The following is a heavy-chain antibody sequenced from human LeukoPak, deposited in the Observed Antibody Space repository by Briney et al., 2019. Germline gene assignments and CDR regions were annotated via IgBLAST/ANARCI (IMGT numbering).Heavy chain of an antibody. J-gene: IGHJ4*02. V-gene: IGHV4-39*07. CDR2: IYYSGST. D-gene: IGHD5-12*01. CDR3: ARDFTSSGNFDY. Sequence: SETLSLTCTVSGGSISSSSYYWGWTRQPPGKGLEWIGSIYYSGSTYYNPSLKSRVTISVDTSKNQFSLKLSSVTAADTAVYYCARDFTSSGNFDYWGQGTLVTVSS. CDR1: GGSISSSSYY.